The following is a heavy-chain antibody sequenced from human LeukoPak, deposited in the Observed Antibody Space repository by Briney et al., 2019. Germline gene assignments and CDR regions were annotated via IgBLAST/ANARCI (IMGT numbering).Heavy chain of an antibody. J-gene: IGHJ4*02. Sequence: GGSLRLSCAASGFTFSSYSMNWVRQAPGKGLEWVSYITRNSSTIHYRDSVKGRFTISRDNAKNSLYLQMNSLRDEDTAVYYCVRDPDALDYWGQGTLVTVSS. V-gene: IGHV3-48*02. CDR2: ITRNSSTI. CDR3: VRDPDALDY. CDR1: GFTFSSYS.